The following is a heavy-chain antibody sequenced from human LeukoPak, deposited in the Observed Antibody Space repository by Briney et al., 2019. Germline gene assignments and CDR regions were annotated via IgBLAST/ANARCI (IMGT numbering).Heavy chain of an antibody. CDR1: GGSISSYY. Sequence: SETLSLTCTVSGGSISSYYWSWIRQPPGKGLEWIGYIYYSGSTNYNPSLKSRVTMTVDTSKNQFSLKLSSVTAADTAVYYCARDSGTTGEVKFDPWGQGTLVTVSS. D-gene: IGHD3-10*01. CDR2: IYYSGST. J-gene: IGHJ5*02. V-gene: IGHV4-59*12. CDR3: ARDSGTTGEVKFDP.